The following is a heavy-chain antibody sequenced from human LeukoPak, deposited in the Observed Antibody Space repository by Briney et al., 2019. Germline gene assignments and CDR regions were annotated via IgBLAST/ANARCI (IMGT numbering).Heavy chain of an antibody. V-gene: IGHV1-18*01. CDR2: ISAYKGNT. Sequence: ASVKVSCKASGYTFTSYGISWVRHAPGQGLEWMGWISAYKGNTNYAQKLQGRVTMTTDTSTSTAYMELRSLRSDDTAVYYCARVLYSGYDWFFYYYYGMDVWGQGTTVTVSS. J-gene: IGHJ6*02. CDR1: GYTFTSYG. D-gene: IGHD5-12*01. CDR3: ARVLYSGYDWFFYYYYGMDV.